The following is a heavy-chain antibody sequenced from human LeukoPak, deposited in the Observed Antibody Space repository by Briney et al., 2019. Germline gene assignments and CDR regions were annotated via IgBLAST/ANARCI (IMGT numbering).Heavy chain of an antibody. Sequence: SETLSLTCSVSGASIRSGDHHWSWLRQSPGKGLEWIGYIYFSGSRSSNPSLRSRLTISVDTSKNQFSLKLNSVTAADTAVYFCASGFDYIYYFDYWGQGTLVTVSS. V-gene: IGHV4-30-4*08. D-gene: IGHD3-9*01. CDR1: GASIRSGDHH. CDR3: ASGFDYIYYFDY. CDR2: IYFSGSR. J-gene: IGHJ4*02.